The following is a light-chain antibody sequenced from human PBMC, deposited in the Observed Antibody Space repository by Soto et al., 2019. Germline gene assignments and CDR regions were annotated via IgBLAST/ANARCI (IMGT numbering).Light chain of an antibody. V-gene: IGLV6-57*02. J-gene: IGLJ2*01. CDR3: QSYDSSNHVV. CDR1: SGSIASNY. CDR2: KDD. Sequence: NFMLTQPHSVSESPGKTVTISCTGSSGSIASNYVQWYQQRPGSAPTTVIYKDDQRPSGVPDRFSGSIDSSSNSASLTISGLKTEDGAVYYCQSYDSSNHVVFGGGTKLTVL.